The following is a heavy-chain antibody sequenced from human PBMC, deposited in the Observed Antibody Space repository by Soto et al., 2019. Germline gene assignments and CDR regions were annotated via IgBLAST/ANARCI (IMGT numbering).Heavy chain of an antibody. V-gene: IGHV4-59*02. J-gene: IGHJ6*02. D-gene: IGHD2-2*02. Sequence: HSGSLDITRALCRGSVWSYEGGWIRKTPGKGLEWIGYIYYSGSTYYNPSLKSRVTISVDTSKNQFSLKLSSVTAADTAVYYCARDCSSTSCYNNGMDVLVQGTTVP. CDR2: IYYSGST. CDR3: ARDCSSTSCYNNGMDV. CDR1: RGSVWSYE.